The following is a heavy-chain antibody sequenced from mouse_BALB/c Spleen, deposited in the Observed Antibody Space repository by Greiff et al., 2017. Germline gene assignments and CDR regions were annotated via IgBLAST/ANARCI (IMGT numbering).Heavy chain of an antibody. CDR1: GYTFSSYW. Sequence: LVESGAELMKPGASVKISCKATGYTFSSYWIEWVKQRPGHGLEWIGEILPGSGSTNYNEKFKGKATFTADTSSNTAYMQLSSLTSEDSAVYYCARGGKGAWFAYWGQGTLVTVSA. V-gene: IGHV1-9*01. CDR2: ILPGSGST. CDR3: ARGGKGAWFAY. J-gene: IGHJ3*01.